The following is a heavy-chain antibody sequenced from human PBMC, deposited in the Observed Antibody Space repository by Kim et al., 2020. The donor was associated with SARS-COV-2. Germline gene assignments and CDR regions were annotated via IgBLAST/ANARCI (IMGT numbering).Heavy chain of an antibody. D-gene: IGHD6-13*01. CDR3: AAGHFAEEQLILDDAFNI. Sequence: ASVKVSCKVSGTSLTELSIHWVRQAPGRGLEWVGGFDPEVVEKAYGQRFQGRVTMTEDTSTDTAYMEIRRLTSDDTALYYCAAGHFAEEQLILDDAFNIWGQGTVVTVSS. CDR2: FDPEVVEK. CDR1: GTSLTELS. V-gene: IGHV1-24*01. J-gene: IGHJ3*02.